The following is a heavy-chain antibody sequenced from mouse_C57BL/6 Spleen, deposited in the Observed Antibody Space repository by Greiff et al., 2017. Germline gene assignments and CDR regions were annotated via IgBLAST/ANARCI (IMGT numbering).Heavy chain of an antibody. D-gene: IGHD1-1*01. V-gene: IGHV1-26*01. CDR1: GYTFTDYY. Sequence: EVQLQQSGPELVKPGASVKISCKASGYTFTDYYMNWVKQSHGKSLEWIGDINPNNGGTSYNQKFKGKATLTVDKSSSTAYMELRSLTSEDSAVYYGARYYDGSSYTWFAYWGQGTLVTVSA. CDR3: ARYYDGSSYTWFAY. CDR2: INPNNGGT. J-gene: IGHJ3*01.